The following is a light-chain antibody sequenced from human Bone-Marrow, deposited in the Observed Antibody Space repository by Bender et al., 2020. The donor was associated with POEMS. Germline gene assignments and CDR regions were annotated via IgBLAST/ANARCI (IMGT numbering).Light chain of an antibody. J-gene: IGLJ1*01. CDR1: NLGNKY. CDR2: QDA. V-gene: IGLV3-1*01. CDR3: QAWDSSTACYV. Sequence: SYELAQPPSVSVSPGQTVRITCSGDNLGNKYASWYQQKPGQSPVLVIYQDAERPSGIPERFSGSNSGNTATLTISGTQAMDEADYYCQAWDSSTACYVFGTGTKVTVL.